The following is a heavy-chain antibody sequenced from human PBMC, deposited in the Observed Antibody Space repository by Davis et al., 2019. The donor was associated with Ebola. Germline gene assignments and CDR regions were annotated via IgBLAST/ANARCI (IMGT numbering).Heavy chain of an antibody. CDR1: GGSFSSYY. Sequence: PSETLPLTCAVYGGSFSSYYWGWIRQPPGKGLEWIGSIYYSGSTYYNPSLKSRVTISVDTSKNQFSLKLSSVTAADTAVYYCARHHYDSSGYYATTSYYFDYWGQGTLVTVSS. CDR3: ARHHYDSSGYYATTSYYFDY. V-gene: IGHV4-34*01. D-gene: IGHD3-22*01. CDR2: IYYSGST. J-gene: IGHJ4*02.